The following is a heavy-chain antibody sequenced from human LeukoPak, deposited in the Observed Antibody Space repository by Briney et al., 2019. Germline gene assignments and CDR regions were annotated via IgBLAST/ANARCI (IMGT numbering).Heavy chain of an antibody. CDR1: GGSISSSSYY. Sequence: SETLSLTCTVSGGSISSSSYYWGWIRQPPGKGLEWIGSIYYSGSTYYNPSLKSRVTISVDTSKNQFSLKLSSVTAADTAVYYCARRDNWNELDYWGQGTLVTVSS. CDR3: ARRDNWNELDY. V-gene: IGHV4-39*01. CDR2: IYYSGST. D-gene: IGHD1-20*01. J-gene: IGHJ4*02.